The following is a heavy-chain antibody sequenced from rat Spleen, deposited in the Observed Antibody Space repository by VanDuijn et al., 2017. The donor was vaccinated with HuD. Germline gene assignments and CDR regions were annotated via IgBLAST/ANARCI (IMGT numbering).Heavy chain of an antibody. Sequence: QVQLKESRPGLVQPSQTLSLICTVSGFSLTSYTVSWIRQPPGKGLEWIAAISSGGNTFYDSALKSRLSVSRDTSKSQVLLKMNSLQTEDTAMYFCARGFSELSVDYWGQGVMVTVSS. CDR2: ISSGGNT. CDR3: ARGFSELSVDY. CDR1: GFSLTSYT. D-gene: IGHD1-3*01. J-gene: IGHJ2*01. V-gene: IGHV2-6*01.